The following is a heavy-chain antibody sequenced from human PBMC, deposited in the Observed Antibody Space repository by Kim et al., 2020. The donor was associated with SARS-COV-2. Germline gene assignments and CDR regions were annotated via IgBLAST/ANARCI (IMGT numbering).Heavy chain of an antibody. CDR1: GFRFSDYY. Sequence: GGSLRLSCEASGFRFSDYYMSWLRQAPGKGPEWISYITNNGRTIYYADSVKGRFTISRDNAKNSLFLEMNSLTVGDTAVYYCARDKASGWPTGYWGQGTLVTVSS. J-gene: IGHJ4*02. D-gene: IGHD6-19*01. CDR3: ARDKASGWPTGY. V-gene: IGHV3-11*01. CDR2: ITNNGRTI.